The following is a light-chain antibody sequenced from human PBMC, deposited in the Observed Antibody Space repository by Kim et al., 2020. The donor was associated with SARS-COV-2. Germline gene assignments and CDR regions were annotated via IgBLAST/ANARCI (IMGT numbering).Light chain of an antibody. CDR2: WAS. J-gene: IGKJ1*01. Sequence: DIVMTQSPDSLAVSLGERATINCKSSQSVLFSSNNKNYLAWYQQKPGQTPKLIIYWASTRESGVPDRLSGSGSGTDFTLTINSLQAEDVAVYYCQQYYTTPWTFGQGTKVDIK. CDR3: QQYYTTPWT. V-gene: IGKV4-1*01. CDR1: QSVLFSSNNKNY.